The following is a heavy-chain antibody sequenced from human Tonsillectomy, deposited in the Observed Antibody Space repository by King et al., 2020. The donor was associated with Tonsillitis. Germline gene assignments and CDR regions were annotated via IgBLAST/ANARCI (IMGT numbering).Heavy chain of an antibody. D-gene: IGHD6-13*01. Sequence: HVQLVESGGGVVQPGRSLRLSCAASGFTFSSYGMHWVRQAPGKGLEWVAIISYDGSNKYYADSVKGRFTISRDNSKNTLYLQMNSLRAEDTAVYYCAKARPSTSSSWYYDYWGQGTLVTVSS. V-gene: IGHV3-30*18. J-gene: IGHJ4*02. CDR3: AKARPSTSSSWYYDY. CDR2: ISYDGSNK. CDR1: GFTFSSYG.